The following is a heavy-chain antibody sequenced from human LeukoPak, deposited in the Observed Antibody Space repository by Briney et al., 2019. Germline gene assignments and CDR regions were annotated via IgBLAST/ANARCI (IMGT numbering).Heavy chain of an antibody. CDR1: GYTLTELS. CDR3: AVGGYSYGTTFDY. CDR2: IIPIFGTA. Sequence: KVSCKVSGYTLTELSMHWVRQAPGKGLEWMGRIIPIFGTANYAQKFQGRVTITTDESTSTAYMELSSLRSEDTAVYYCAVGGYSYGTTFDYWGQGTLVTVSS. D-gene: IGHD5-18*01. J-gene: IGHJ4*02. V-gene: IGHV1-69*05.